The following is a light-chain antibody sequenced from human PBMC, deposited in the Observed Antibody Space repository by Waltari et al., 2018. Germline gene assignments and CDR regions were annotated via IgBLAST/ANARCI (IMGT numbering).Light chain of an antibody. J-gene: IGLJ3*02. CDR3: AAWDDSLSGWV. CDR1: SSNIGSNY. CDR2: RNN. Sequence: QSVLTQPPSASGTPGQRVTISCSGSSSNIGSNYVYWYQQLPGKAPKLLIYRNNQRASGGPDRVAGSKSGTSASLAISGLRSEDEADYYCAAWDDSLSGWVFGGGTKLTVL. V-gene: IGLV1-47*01.